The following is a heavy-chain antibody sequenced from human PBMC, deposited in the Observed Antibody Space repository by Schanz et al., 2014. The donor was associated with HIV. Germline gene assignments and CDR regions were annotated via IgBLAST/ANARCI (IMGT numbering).Heavy chain of an antibody. CDR3: ARDGAMAFSLGMDV. CDR2: KKQDGSEK. D-gene: IGHD2-2*01. J-gene: IGHJ6*02. CDR1: GFTFSSYG. V-gene: IGHV3-7*01. Sequence: VQLVESGGGVVQPGRSLRLSCAASGFTFSSYGMHWVRQAPGKGLEWVANKKQDGSEKYYVDSVKGRFTISRDNSKNTLYLQMNRMRTEDTAVYYCARDGAMAFSLGMDVWGQGTTVTVSS.